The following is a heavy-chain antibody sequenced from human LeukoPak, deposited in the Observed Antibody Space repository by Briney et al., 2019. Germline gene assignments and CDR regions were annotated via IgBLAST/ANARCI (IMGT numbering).Heavy chain of an antibody. V-gene: IGHV3-13*01. Sequence: PGGSLRLSCAASGFTFRNYDMHWVRQASGKGLEGVSVIDTAGDRNYQVSVKGRFTISRENAKSSLYLQMNNLRAGDTAVYYCARGGSLYDASYYYYLDVWGKGTRVTVSS. D-gene: IGHD2/OR15-2a*01. CDR2: IDTAGDR. J-gene: IGHJ6*03. CDR1: GFTFRNYD. CDR3: ARGGSLYDASYYYYLDV.